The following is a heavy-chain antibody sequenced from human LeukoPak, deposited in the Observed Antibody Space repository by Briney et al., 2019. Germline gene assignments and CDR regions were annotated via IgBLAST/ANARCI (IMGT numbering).Heavy chain of an antibody. J-gene: IGHJ4*02. CDR2: INPNSGGK. CDR1: GYTFTCYY. D-gene: IGHD6-19*01. CDR3: ARRSGIAVADDY. Sequence: ASVKVSCKASGYTFTCYYMHWVRQAPGQGVEGMGWINPNSGGKNNAQKFQGRVTMTRDTSISTAYMELSRLRSDDTAVYYCARRSGIAVADDYWGQGTLVTVSS. V-gene: IGHV1-2*02.